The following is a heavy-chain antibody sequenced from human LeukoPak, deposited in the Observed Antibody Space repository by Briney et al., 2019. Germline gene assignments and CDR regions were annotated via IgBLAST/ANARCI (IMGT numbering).Heavy chain of an antibody. CDR1: GFTFSSNS. V-gene: IGHV3-21*01. Sequence: PGGSLRLSCAAPGFTFSSNSMNGVRQAPGKGLEGVSSISSSSSYIYYAGSVKGRFTISRNNAKNSLYLQMNSLRAEDTAVYYCARDGVVVVVAATRMDYWGQGTLVTVSS. CDR2: ISSSSSYI. D-gene: IGHD2-15*01. J-gene: IGHJ4*02. CDR3: ARDGVVVVVAATRMDY.